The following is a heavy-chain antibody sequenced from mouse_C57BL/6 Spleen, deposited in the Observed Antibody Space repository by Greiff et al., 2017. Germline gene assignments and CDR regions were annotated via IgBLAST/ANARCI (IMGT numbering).Heavy chain of an antibody. Sequence: EVKLVESGGDLVKPGGSLKLSCAASGFTFSSYGMSWVRQTPDKRLEWVATISSGGSYTYYTDSVKGRFTISRDNAKNTLYLQMSSLKSEDTAIYYCATTVVLYWYFDVWGTGTTVTFSS. D-gene: IGHD1-1*01. V-gene: IGHV5-6*01. CDR2: ISSGGSYT. CDR1: GFTFSSYG. CDR3: ATTVVLYWYFDV. J-gene: IGHJ1*03.